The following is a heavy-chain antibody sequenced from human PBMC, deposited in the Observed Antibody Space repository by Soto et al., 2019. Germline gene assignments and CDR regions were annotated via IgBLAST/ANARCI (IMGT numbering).Heavy chain of an antibody. J-gene: IGHJ4*02. D-gene: IGHD3-9*01. V-gene: IGHV1-18*04. Sequence: ASVKVSCKASGYTFTSYGISWVRQAPGQGLEWMGWISAYNGNTNYAQKLQGRVTMTPDTSTSTAYMELRSLRSDDTAVYYCARDHDILTGYSPGDYWGQGTLVTVSS. CDR2: ISAYNGNT. CDR1: GYTFTSYG. CDR3: ARDHDILTGYSPGDY.